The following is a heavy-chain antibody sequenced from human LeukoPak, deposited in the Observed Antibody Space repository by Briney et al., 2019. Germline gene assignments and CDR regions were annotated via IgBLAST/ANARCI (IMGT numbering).Heavy chain of an antibody. CDR3: AKGWTAVGS. V-gene: IGHV3-48*01. D-gene: IGHD1-26*01. CDR1: GFTFSSYS. J-gene: IGHJ5*02. Sequence: GGSLRLSCAASGFTFSSYSMNWVRQAPGKGLEWVSYISSSSSTIYYADSVKGRFTISRDNSKNTLYMEMNNLRGADTAVYYCAKGWTAVGSWGQGTRVTVSS. CDR2: ISSSSSTI.